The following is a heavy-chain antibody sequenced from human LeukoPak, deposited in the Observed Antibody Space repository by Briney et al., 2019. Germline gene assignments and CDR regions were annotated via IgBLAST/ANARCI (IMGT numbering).Heavy chain of an antibody. CDR3: ARVPGQQLVRGYQFDY. V-gene: IGHV3-21*01. CDR1: GFTFSSYS. CDR2: ISSSSSYI. D-gene: IGHD6-13*01. J-gene: IGHJ4*02. Sequence: GGSLRLSCAASGFTFSSYSMNWVRQAPGKGLEWVSSISSSSSYIYYADSVKGRFTISRDNAKNSLYLQMNSLRAEDTAVYYCARVPGQQLVRGYQFDYWGQGTLVTVPS.